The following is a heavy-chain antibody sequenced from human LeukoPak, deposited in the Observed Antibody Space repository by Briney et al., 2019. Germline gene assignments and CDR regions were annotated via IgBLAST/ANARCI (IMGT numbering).Heavy chain of an antibody. J-gene: IGHJ4*02. Sequence: SETLSLTCTVSGASISSRSYYWDWIRQPPGKGLDWIGSIYFSGSTYYNPSLNSRVTISVDTSKNQFSLKLISVTAADTAVYYCARRTVATTGVDYWGQGSLVTVSS. V-gene: IGHV4-39*01. CDR3: ARRTVATTGVDY. CDR1: GASISSRSYY. CDR2: IYFSGST. D-gene: IGHD5-12*01.